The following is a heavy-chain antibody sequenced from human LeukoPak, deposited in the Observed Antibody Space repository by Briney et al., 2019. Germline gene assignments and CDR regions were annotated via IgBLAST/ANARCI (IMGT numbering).Heavy chain of an antibody. Sequence: GASVKVSCKASGYTLTSYYMHWVRQPPGQGLEWMGIINPSGGSTSYAQKFQGRVTMTRDTSTSTVYMELSSLRSEDTAVYYCARFTVTNYYFDYWGQGTLVTVSS. CDR1: GYTLTSYY. V-gene: IGHV1-46*01. D-gene: IGHD4-17*01. CDR2: INPSGGST. CDR3: ARFTVTNYYFDY. J-gene: IGHJ4*02.